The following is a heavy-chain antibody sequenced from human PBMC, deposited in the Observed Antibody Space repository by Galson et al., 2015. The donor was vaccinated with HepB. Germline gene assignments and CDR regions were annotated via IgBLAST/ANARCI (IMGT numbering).Heavy chain of an antibody. CDR2: INTNTGNP. J-gene: IGHJ3*02. CDR1: GYTFTSYA. D-gene: IGHD2-15*01. CDR3: ARDDTVVVVAAEPNAFDI. Sequence: SCKASGYTFTSYAMNWVRQAPGQGLEWMGWINTNTGNPTYAQGFTGRFVFSLDTSVSTAYLQISSLKAEDTAVYYCARDDTVVVVAAEPNAFDIWGQGTMVTVSS. V-gene: IGHV7-4-1*02.